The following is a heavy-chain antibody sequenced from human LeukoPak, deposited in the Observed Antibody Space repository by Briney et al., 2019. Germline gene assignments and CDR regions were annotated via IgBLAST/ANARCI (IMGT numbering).Heavy chain of an antibody. D-gene: IGHD3-22*01. V-gene: IGHV3-23*01. CDR3: AKNASGYLDD. Sequence: GGSLRLSCAASGFTFNSFAMSWVRQAPGKGLEWVSGISTSGGSAYYADSVKGRFTISRDNSKNTLYLQMNSLRAEDTAIYYCAKNASGYLDDWGQGTLVTVSS. CDR2: ISTSGGSA. CDR1: GFTFNSFA. J-gene: IGHJ4*02.